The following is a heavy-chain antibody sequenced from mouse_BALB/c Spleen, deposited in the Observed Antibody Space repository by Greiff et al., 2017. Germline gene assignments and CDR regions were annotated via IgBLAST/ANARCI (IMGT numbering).Heavy chain of an antibody. D-gene: IGHD1-1*01. Sequence: VKLMESGPGLVALSQSLSITCTVSGFSLTGYGVNWVRQPPGKGLEWLGMIWGDGSTDYNSALKSRLSISKDNSKSQVFLKMNSLQTDDTARYYCARGRHYYGSSHFDYWGQGTTLTVSS. CDR1: GFSLTGYG. V-gene: IGHV2-6-7*01. J-gene: IGHJ2*01. CDR3: ARGRHYYGSSHFDY. CDR2: IWGDGST.